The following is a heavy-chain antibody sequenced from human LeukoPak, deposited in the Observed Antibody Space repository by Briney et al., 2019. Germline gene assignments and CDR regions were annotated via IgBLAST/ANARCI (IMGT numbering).Heavy chain of an antibody. J-gene: IGHJ1*01. CDR3: AKDSAMSHYYILTGYGDSHQ. Sequence: GGSLTLSCAASGCTFSSYGMHWVRQPPAPGQERVAFIRYDESKKYYADSVKGRFTISRDNSKNTLYLQMNSLRAEDTAVYYCAKDSAMSHYYILTGYGDSHQGGQGTLVTVSS. CDR2: IRYDESKK. D-gene: IGHD3-9*01. V-gene: IGHV3-30*02. CDR1: GCTFSSYG.